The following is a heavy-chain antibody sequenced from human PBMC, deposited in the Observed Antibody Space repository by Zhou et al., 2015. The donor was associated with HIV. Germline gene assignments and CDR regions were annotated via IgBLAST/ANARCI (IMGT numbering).Heavy chain of an antibody. V-gene: IGHV1-69*04. D-gene: IGHD3-22*01. CDR3: ARSSVNHDYAFDL. J-gene: IGHJ3*01. CDR1: GGTFSGSD. CDR2: ITPMFHME. Sequence: LEQSGTEVRKPGSSVNVSCKASGGTFSGSDISWVRQAPGQGLEWMGSITPMFHMETYAEKFRARLTITVDKSTRVAYMELNRLTSEDAALYFCARSSVNHDYAFDLWGQGTNVIVSS.